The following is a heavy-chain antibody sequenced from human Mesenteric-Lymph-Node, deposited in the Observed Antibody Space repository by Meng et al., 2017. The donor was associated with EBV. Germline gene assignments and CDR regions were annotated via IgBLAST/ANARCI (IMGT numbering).Heavy chain of an antibody. CDR3: AREGPDRCLDY. V-gene: IGHV1-69*01. Sequence: QVQLVQSGAEVKKPGSSVRVSCKASGDTSSSYAVHWVRQAPGQGLEWMGGIIPILGTGNYVEKLKGRVTITADDSSRTVYMDLTRLTSEDTAVYYCAREGPDRCLDYWGQGPLGTVAS. J-gene: IGHJ4*02. CDR1: GDTSSSYA. CDR2: IIPILGTG. D-gene: IGHD2-8*01.